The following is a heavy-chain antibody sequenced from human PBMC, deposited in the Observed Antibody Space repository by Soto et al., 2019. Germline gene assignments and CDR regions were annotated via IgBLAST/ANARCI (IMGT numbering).Heavy chain of an antibody. D-gene: IGHD2-2*01. CDR1: GYSFTSYW. CDR2: IDPSDSYT. CDR3: AAPKQLSMGYYYGMDV. J-gene: IGHJ6*02. V-gene: IGHV5-10-1*01. Sequence: GESLKISCKGSGYSFTSYWISWVRQIPWKGLEWMGRIDPSDSYTNYSPSFQGHVTISADKSISAAYLQWSSLKASDTAMYYCAAPKQLSMGYYYGMDVWGQGTTVTVSS.